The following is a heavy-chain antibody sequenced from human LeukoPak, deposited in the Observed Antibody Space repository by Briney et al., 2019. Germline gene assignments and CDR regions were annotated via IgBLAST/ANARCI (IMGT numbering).Heavy chain of an antibody. Sequence: SETLSLTCTVSGGSISSSSYYWGWIRQPPGKGLEWIGSIYYSGSTYYNPSLKSRVTISVDTSKNQFSLKLSSVTAADTAVYYYASALPDYYGSGSYFDYWGQGTLVTVSS. CDR2: IYYSGST. CDR3: ASALPDYYGSGSYFDY. CDR1: GGSISSSSYY. D-gene: IGHD3-10*01. V-gene: IGHV4-39*01. J-gene: IGHJ4*02.